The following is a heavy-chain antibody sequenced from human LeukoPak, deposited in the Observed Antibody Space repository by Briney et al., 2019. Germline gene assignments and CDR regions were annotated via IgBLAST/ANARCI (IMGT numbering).Heavy chain of an antibody. D-gene: IGHD3-16*01. CDR1: GASINTYY. Sequence: SETLSLTCTVSGASINTYYWSYIRQPAGKGLEWIGRIYTSGSTDYNPSLKSRVTMSVDTSKNQFSLKLNSVTAADTAVYYCARESGLWPDYDYCMDVRVKATMVTVSS. J-gene: IGHJ6*03. V-gene: IGHV4-4*07. CDR3: ARESGLWPDYDYCMDV. CDR2: IYTSGST.